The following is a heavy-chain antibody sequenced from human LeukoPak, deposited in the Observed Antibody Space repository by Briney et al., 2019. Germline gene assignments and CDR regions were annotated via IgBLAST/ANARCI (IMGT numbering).Heavy chain of an antibody. CDR1: GFTFSNCG. D-gene: IGHD3-22*01. Sequence: GGSLRLSCAASGFTFSNCGMSWVRQAPGKGLEWVSSIRSSGDSTYYADSVKGRFTISRDNSKNTLYLQMNSLRAEDTAVYYCAKEYYYDSSGYAFDIWGQGTMVTVSS. V-gene: IGHV3-23*01. CDR2: IRSSGDST. J-gene: IGHJ3*02. CDR3: AKEYYYDSSGYAFDI.